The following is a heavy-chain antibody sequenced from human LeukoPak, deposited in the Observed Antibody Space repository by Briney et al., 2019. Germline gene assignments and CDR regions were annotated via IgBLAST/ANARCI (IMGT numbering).Heavy chain of an antibody. CDR1: GFTFGYYA. D-gene: IGHD3-10*01. Sequence: PGGSLRLSCAASGFTFGYYAMNWVRQAPGKGLEWVSVIYSGGSTYYADSVKGRFTISRDNSKNTLYLQMNSLRAEDTAVYYCARVRRGITMVRGSSMDVWGQGTTVTVSS. V-gene: IGHV3-53*01. J-gene: IGHJ6*02. CDR2: IYSGGST. CDR3: ARVRRGITMVRGSSMDV.